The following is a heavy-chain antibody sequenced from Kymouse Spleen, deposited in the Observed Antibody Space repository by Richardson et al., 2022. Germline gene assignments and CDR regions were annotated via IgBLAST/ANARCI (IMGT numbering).Heavy chain of an antibody. J-gene: IGHJ4*02. CDR1: GFTFSSYG. V-gene: IGHV3-30*18. D-gene: IGHD3-10*01. CDR2: ISYDGSNK. CDR3: AKGGTMVRGVTSFDY. Sequence: QVQLVESGGGVVQPGRSLRLSCAASGFTFSSYGMHWVRQAPGKGLEWVAVISYDGSNKYYADSVKGRFTISRDNSKNTLYLQMNSLRAEDTAVYYCAKGGTMVRGVTSFDYWGQGTLVTVSS.